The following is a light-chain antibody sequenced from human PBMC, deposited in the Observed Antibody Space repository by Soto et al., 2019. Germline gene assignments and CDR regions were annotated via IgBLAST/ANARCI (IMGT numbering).Light chain of an antibody. CDR3: CSSAGGRV. Sequence: QSALTQPASLSGSPGQSITISCSGTSSDIGSYNLVSWYQQHPGKAPKLIIYEGTLRPSGVSDRFSGSKSGNTASLTISGLQAEDEADYSCCSSAGGRVFGGGTKLTVL. CDR2: EGT. V-gene: IGLV2-23*01. CDR1: SSDIGSYNL. J-gene: IGLJ3*02.